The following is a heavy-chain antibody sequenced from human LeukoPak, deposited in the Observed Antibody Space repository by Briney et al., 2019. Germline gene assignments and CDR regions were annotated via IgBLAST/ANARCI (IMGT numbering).Heavy chain of an antibody. J-gene: IGHJ4*02. V-gene: IGHV3-48*04. Sequence: GSLRLSCAASGFPFSSYSMNWVRRAPGKGLEGVSYISSSSSTIYYPDSVKGRFTISRDNAKNSLYLQMNSLRAEDTAVYYCARDVRYYYDSSGYYQGRDYWGQGTLVTVSS. CDR2: ISSSSSTI. CDR3: ARDVRYYYDSSGYYQGRDY. D-gene: IGHD3-22*01. CDR1: GFPFSSYS.